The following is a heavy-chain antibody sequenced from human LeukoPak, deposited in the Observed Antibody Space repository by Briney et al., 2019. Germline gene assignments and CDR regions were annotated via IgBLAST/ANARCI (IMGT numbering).Heavy chain of an antibody. CDR2: TNPSGGST. D-gene: IGHD6-13*01. J-gene: IGHJ4*02. CDR1: GYTFTSYY. Sequence: EASVKVSCKASGYTFTSYYIHWVRQAAGQGLEWMGITNPSGGSTSYEEKFQGRVTMTRDTSTSTVYMELSSLRFEDTAVYYCAREVAAPGTGLHYWGQGTLVTVSS. V-gene: IGHV1-46*01. CDR3: AREVAAPGTGLHY.